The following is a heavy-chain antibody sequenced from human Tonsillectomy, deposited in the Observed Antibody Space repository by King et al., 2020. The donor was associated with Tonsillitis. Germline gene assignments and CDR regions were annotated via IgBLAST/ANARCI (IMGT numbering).Heavy chain of an antibody. D-gene: IGHD3-22*01. Sequence: VQLQESGPGLVKPSETLSLTCAVSGSSISSGDYWGWIRQPPGKGLEWIGSIYNSGSTYYNPSLKSRVTISVDTSKNQFSLKLSSVTAADTAVYYCARLNYYDRSGYYQYYFDYWVQGTLVTVSS. CDR1: GSSISSGDY. CDR2: IYNSGST. V-gene: IGHV4-38-2*01. J-gene: IGHJ4*02. CDR3: ARLNYYDRSGYYQYYFDY.